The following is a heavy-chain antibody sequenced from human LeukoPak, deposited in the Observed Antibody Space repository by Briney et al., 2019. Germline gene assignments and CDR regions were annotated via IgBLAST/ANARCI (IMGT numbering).Heavy chain of an antibody. V-gene: IGHV3-21*01. CDR2: ISSSSSYI. CDR1: GVTFSSYS. D-gene: IGHD2-15*01. J-gene: IGHJ3*02. Sequence: PGGALRVSCADPGVTFSSYSMNWGRQAPGEGLEWVSSISSSSSYIYYADPVKGGFTISRDNAKKSLYLQIITLRAEDTAVYYCARQYCSGGSCYVDAFDIWGQGTMVTVSS. CDR3: ARQYCSGGSCYVDAFDI.